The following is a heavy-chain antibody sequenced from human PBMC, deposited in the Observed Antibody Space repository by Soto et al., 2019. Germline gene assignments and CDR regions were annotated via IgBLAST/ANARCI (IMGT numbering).Heavy chain of an antibody. D-gene: IGHD1-26*01. V-gene: IGHV1-3*01. CDR3: ARAVVGTSNWFDP. CDR2: INAGNGNT. J-gene: IGHJ5*02. CDR1: GYTFTSNV. Sequence: ASVKVSCKASGYTFTSNVMHWVRQAPGQRLEWMGWINAGNGNTKYSQKFQGRVTITSDTSATTVYMELSSLRSEDTAVYYCARAVVGTSNWFDPWGQGNLGTVSS.